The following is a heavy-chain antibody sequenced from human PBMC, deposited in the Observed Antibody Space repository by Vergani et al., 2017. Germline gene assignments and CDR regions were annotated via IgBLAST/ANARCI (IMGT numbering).Heavy chain of an antibody. V-gene: IGHV3-21*06. J-gene: IGHJ6*02. CDR2: ISSSGNYV. Sequence: EEHLVESGGGLVKPGGSLRLSCVASGFTFGSYSVNRVRQAPGRGLEWVSSISSSGNYVYYAASVKGRFSISRDNAKNLLSLQMNSLRADDTAVYYCARDQGSGTNRHHYGLDVWGQGTTVTVSS. D-gene: IGHD3-10*01. CDR3: ARDQGSGTNRHHYGLDV. CDR1: GFTFGSYS.